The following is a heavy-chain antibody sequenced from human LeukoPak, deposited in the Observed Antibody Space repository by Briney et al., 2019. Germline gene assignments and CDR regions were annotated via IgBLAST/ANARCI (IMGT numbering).Heavy chain of an antibody. J-gene: IGHJ4*02. CDR3: ARYSSGWFDY. D-gene: IGHD6-19*01. CDR2: INSDGSST. Sequence: PGGSLRLSCAASGFTFSTYWMHWVRQAPGKGLLWVSRINSDGSSTSYADSVKGRFTLSRDNAKNTLYPQMNSLRAEDTAVYYCARYSSGWFDYWGQGTLVTVSS. CDR1: GFTFSTYW. V-gene: IGHV3-74*01.